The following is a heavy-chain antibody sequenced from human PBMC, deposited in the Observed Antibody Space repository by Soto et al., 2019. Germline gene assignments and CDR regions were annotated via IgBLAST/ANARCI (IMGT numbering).Heavy chain of an antibody. D-gene: IGHD3-3*01. CDR2: INAGNGNT. CDR3: ARGVVMMPPYFDY. CDR1: GYTFTSYA. J-gene: IGHJ4*02. Sequence: QVQLVQSGAEVKKPGASVKVSCKASGYTFTSYAMHWVRQAPGQRLEWMGWINAGNGNTKYSQKFQGRVTITRDTSASTAYMELSSLRSEDTAVYYCARGVVMMPPYFDYWGQGTLVTVSS. V-gene: IGHV1-3*01.